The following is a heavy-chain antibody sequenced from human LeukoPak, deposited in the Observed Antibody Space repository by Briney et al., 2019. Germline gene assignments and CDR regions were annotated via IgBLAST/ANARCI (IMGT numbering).Heavy chain of an antibody. J-gene: IGHJ4*02. D-gene: IGHD4-23*01. Sequence: ASVKVSCKASGYTFTGYYMHWVRQAPGQGLEWMGWMNPNSGNTGYAQKFQGRVTMTRNTSISTAYMELSSLRSEDTAVYYCASRLHYGGNYWGQGTLVTVSS. CDR3: ASRLHYGGNY. CDR1: GYTFTGYY. V-gene: IGHV1-8*02. CDR2: MNPNSGNT.